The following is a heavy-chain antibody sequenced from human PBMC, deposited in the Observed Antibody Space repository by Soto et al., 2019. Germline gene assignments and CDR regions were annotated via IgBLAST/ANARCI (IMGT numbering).Heavy chain of an antibody. CDR2: ISSSSSTI. Sequence: GGSLRLSCAASGFTFSSYSMNWVRQAPGKGLEWVSYISSSSSTIYYADSVKGRFTISRDNAKHSLYLQMNSLRAEDTAVYYCARGLDPYSSSWYAENWFDPWGQGTLVTVSS. D-gene: IGHD6-13*01. J-gene: IGHJ5*02. CDR1: GFTFSSYS. CDR3: ARGLDPYSSSWYAENWFDP. V-gene: IGHV3-48*01.